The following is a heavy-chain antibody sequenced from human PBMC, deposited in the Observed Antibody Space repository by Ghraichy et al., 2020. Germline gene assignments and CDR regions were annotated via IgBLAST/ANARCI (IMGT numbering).Heavy chain of an antibody. CDR3: AKTPPPGCSGGSCYPGVGYF. CDR1: GFTFSSYA. V-gene: IGHV3-23*01. J-gene: IGHJ4*02. CDR2: ISGSGGST. Sequence: GGSLRLSCAASGFTFSSYAMSWVRQAPGKGLEWVSAISGSGGSTYYADSVKGRFTISRDNSKNTLYLQMNSLRAEDTAVYYCAKTPPPGCSGGSCYPGVGYFWGQGTLVTVSS. D-gene: IGHD2-15*01.